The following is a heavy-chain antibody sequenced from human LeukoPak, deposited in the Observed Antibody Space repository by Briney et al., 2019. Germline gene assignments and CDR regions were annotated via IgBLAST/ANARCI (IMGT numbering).Heavy chain of an antibody. CDR3: ARRYCSGGSCYPDY. D-gene: IGHD2-15*01. Sequence: SETLSLTCTVSGGSISPYYWSGIRQPPGKGLEWIGYIYYSGSTNYNPSLQSRVTISVDTSKNQFSMKLTSVTAADTAVYYCARRYCSGGSCYPDYWGQGTLVTVSS. CDR2: IYYSGST. CDR1: GGSISPYY. V-gene: IGHV4-59*03. J-gene: IGHJ4*02.